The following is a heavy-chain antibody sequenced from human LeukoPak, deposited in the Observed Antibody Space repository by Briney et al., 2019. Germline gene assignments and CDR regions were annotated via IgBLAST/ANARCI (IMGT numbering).Heavy chain of an antibody. V-gene: IGHV4-39*01. CDR3: ARVYYYDSSGYRGYYFDY. Sequence: PETLSLTCTVSGGSISSGNYYWGWIRQPPGKGLEWISRIYYSGSTYYNPSLKSRVTISVDTSKNQFSLKLNSVTAADTAVYYCARVYYYDSSGYRGYYFDYWGQGTLVTAS. CDR1: GGSISSGNYY. CDR2: IYYSGST. J-gene: IGHJ4*02. D-gene: IGHD3-22*01.